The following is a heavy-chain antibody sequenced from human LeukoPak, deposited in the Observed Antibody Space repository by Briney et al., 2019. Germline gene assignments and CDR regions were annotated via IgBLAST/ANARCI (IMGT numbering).Heavy chain of an antibody. CDR3: ARDESWFGELLYYYMDV. CDR2: IKQDGSEK. V-gene: IGHV3-7*01. D-gene: IGHD3-10*01. CDR1: GFTFSSYW. Sequence: GGSLRLSCAASGFTFSSYWMSWVRQAPGKGLEWVANIKQDGSEKYYVDSVKGRFTTSRDNAKNSLYLQMNSLRAEDTAVYYCARDESWFGELLYYYMDVWGKGTTVTISS. J-gene: IGHJ6*03.